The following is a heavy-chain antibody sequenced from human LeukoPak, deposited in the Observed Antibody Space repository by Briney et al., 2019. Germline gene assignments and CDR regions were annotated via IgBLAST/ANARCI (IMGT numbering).Heavy chain of an antibody. CDR3: ARGKGSGYYSNFDY. V-gene: IGHV4-59*01. J-gene: IGHJ4*02. CDR1: RGSMSHYY. D-gene: IGHD3-22*01. Sequence: SETLSLTCTVSRGSMSHYYWSWIRQPPGKGLEWIGYIYYSGSTNYNPSLKSRVAISVDTSKNQFSLKMSFVTAADTAVYYCARGKGSGYYSNFDYWGQGTLVTVSS. CDR2: IYYSGST.